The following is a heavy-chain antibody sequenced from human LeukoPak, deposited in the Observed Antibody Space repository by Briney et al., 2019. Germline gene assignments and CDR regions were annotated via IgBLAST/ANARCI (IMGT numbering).Heavy chain of an antibody. CDR2: ISSSSSYI. CDR3: ARPLRTTVTTFDY. D-gene: IGHD4-17*01. CDR1: GFTFSSYA. J-gene: IGHJ4*02. Sequence: GGSLRLSCAASGFTFSSYAMSWVRQAPGKGLEWVSSISSSSSYIYYADSVKGRFTISRDNAKNSLYLQMNSLRAEDTAVYYCARPLRTTVTTFDYWGQGTLVTVSS. V-gene: IGHV3-21*01.